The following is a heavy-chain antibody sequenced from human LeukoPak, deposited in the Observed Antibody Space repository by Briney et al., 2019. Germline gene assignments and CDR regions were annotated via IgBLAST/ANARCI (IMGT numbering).Heavy chain of an antibody. CDR2: IWYDGSDK. J-gene: IGHJ6*02. D-gene: IGHD2-21*02. V-gene: IGHV3-33*01. Sequence: GRSLRLSCAASGFTFSSYGMHWVRQAPGKGLEWVAVIWYDGSDKYYADSVKGRFTISRDNSKNTLYLQMNSLRAEDTAVYYCARDGPVVTTFYYYGMDVWGQGTTVTVSS. CDR3: ARDGPVVTTFYYYGMDV. CDR1: GFTFSSYG.